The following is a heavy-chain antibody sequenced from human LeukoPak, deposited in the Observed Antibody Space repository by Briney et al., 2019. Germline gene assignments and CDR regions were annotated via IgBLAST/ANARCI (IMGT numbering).Heavy chain of an antibody. CDR2: IIPILGIA. V-gene: IGHV1-69*04. CDR3: ARDQEGYFDWLTRGAFDI. J-gene: IGHJ3*02. CDR1: GGTFSSYA. Sequence: ASVNVSCKASGGTFSSYAISWVRQAPGQGLEWMGRIIPILGIANYAQKFQGRVTITADKSTSTAYMELSSLRSEDTAVYYCARDQEGYFDWLTRGAFDIWGQGTMVTVSS. D-gene: IGHD3-9*01.